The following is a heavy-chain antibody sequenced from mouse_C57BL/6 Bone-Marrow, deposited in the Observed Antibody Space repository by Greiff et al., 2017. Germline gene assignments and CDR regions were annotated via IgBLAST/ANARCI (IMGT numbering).Heavy chain of an antibody. CDR3: ARDPYYYGSSPFDY. D-gene: IGHD1-1*01. CDR2: IYPRSGNP. V-gene: IGHV1-81*01. J-gene: IGHJ2*01. CDR1: GYTFTSYG. Sequence: QVQLQQSGAELARPGASVKLSCKASGYTFTSYGISWVKQRTGQGLEWIGEIYPRSGNPYYNEKFKGQATLTADKSSSTSYMGLRSLTSEDSAVYFCARDPYYYGSSPFDYWGQGTTLTVSS.